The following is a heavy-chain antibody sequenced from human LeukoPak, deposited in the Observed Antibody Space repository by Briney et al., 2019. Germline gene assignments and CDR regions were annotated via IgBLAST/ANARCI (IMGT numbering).Heavy chain of an antibody. CDR3: AGWSSN. CDR1: GGSFSGYY. V-gene: IGHV4-34*01. CDR2: INHSGST. Sequence: SEALSLTCAVYGGSFSGYYWSWIRQPPGKGLEWIGEINHSGSTNYNPSLKSRVTISVDTSKNQFSLKLSSVTAADTAVYYCAGWSSNWGQGTLVTVSS. J-gene: IGHJ4*02.